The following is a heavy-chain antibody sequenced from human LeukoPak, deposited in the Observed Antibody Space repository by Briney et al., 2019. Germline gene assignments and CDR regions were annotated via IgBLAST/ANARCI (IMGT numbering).Heavy chain of an antibody. D-gene: IGHD2-2*01. V-gene: IGHV3-30*02. CDR3: AKDHEVVPAAPGYYMDV. CDR1: GFTFSSYG. J-gene: IGHJ6*03. CDR2: IRYDGSNK. Sequence: GGSLRLSCAASGFTFSSYGMHWVRQAPGKGLEWVAFIRYDGSNKYYADSVKGRFTISRDNSKNTLYLQMNSLRAEDTAVYYCAKDHEVVPAAPGYYMDVWGKGTTVTVSS.